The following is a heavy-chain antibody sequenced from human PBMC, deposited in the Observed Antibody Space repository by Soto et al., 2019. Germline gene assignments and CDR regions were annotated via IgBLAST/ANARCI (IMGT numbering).Heavy chain of an antibody. V-gene: IGHV3-48*03. CDR2: ISSSSFSI. CDR1: GFTFSSYE. J-gene: IGHJ6*02. CDR3: ARNESSNIYGMDV. Sequence: GGSLRLSCAASGFTFSSYEMNWVRQAPGKGLEWVSYISSSSFSINYADSVKGRFSISRDNAQNSLHLQMNNLRAEDTAVYYCARNESSNIYGMDVWGQGTTVTVSS. D-gene: IGHD6-6*01.